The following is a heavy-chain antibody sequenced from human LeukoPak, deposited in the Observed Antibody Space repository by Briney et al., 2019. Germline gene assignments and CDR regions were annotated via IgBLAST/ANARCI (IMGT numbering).Heavy chain of an antibody. V-gene: IGHV3-74*01. CDR3: ARLPYSYETL. CDR2: IKSDGSIT. Sequence: GGSLRLSCAASGFTFSSYWMHWVRQAPGKGLVWLSRIKSDGSITSYADSVKGRFTISRDNAKNTLYLQMNSLRVEDTAVYYCARLPYSYETLWGQGTQVTVSS. J-gene: IGHJ4*02. CDR1: GFTFSSYW. D-gene: IGHD3-16*01.